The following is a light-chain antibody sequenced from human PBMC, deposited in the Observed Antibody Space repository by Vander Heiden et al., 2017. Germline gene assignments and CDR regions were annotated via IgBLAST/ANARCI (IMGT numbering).Light chain of an antibody. Sequence: EIVMTQSPATLSVSPGERATLPCRASQSVRSNLAWYQQKPGQAPRRLIYGASTRATGSPARFSGSGSGTEFTLTISSLQSEDFAVYYCQQYNNWPPLTFGGGTKVEIK. CDR3: QQYNNWPPLT. CDR2: GAS. V-gene: IGKV3-15*01. CDR1: QSVRSN. J-gene: IGKJ4*01.